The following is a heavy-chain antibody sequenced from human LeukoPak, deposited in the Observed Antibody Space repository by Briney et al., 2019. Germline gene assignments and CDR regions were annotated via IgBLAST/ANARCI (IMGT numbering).Heavy chain of an antibody. D-gene: IGHD3-16*01. CDR1: GFTFSSYA. CDR2: ISYDGSNK. CDR3: ARATYDWWIKVLFDS. J-gene: IGHJ4*02. V-gene: IGHV3-30*04. Sequence: PGGSLRLSCAASGFTFSSYAMHWVRQAPGKGLEWVAVISYDGSNKYYADSVKGRFTISRDNSKNTLYLQMNSLRAEDTAVYYCARATYDWWIKVLFDSWGQGTLVTVSS.